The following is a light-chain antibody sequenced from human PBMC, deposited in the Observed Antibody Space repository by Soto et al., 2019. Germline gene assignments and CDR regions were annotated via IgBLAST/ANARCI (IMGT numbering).Light chain of an antibody. J-gene: IGKJ1*01. Sequence: DIQMTQSPSTLYASVGDRVTITCRASQSISSWLAWYQQKPGKAPKLLIYKASSLESGVPSRFSGSGSGTEFTLTISSLQPDDFATYYCQQYNIYWTFGQGTKVEIK. CDR2: KAS. CDR1: QSISSW. CDR3: QQYNIYWT. V-gene: IGKV1-5*03.